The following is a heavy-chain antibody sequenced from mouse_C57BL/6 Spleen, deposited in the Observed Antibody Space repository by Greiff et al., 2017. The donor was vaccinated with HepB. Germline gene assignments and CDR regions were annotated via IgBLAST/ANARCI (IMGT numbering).Heavy chain of an antibody. V-gene: IGHV6-3*01. D-gene: IGHD1-1*01. CDR3: TGLLLRYWYFDV. Sequence: EVKLVESGGGLVQPGGSMKLSCVASGFTFSNYWMNWVRQSPEKGLEWVAQIRLKSDNYATHYAESVKGRFTISRDDSKSSVYLQMNNLRAEDTGIYYCTGLLLRYWYFDVWGTGTTVTVSS. CDR2: IRLKSDNYAT. J-gene: IGHJ1*03. CDR1: GFTFSNYW.